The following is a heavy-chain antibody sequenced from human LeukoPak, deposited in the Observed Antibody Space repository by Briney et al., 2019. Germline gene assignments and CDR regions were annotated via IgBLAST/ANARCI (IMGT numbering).Heavy chain of an antibody. V-gene: IGHV3-11*04. D-gene: IGHD6-19*01. J-gene: IGHJ4*02. Sequence: GGSLRLSCAASGFTFSDYYTSWIRQAPGKGLEWVSYGSSGGSAIYYADSVKGRFTISRDNAKNSVYLQMNSLRAEDTAVYYCATTRYSSASYSVYWGQGTLVTVSS. CDR3: ATTRYSSASYSVY. CDR2: GSSGGSAI. CDR1: GFTFSDYY.